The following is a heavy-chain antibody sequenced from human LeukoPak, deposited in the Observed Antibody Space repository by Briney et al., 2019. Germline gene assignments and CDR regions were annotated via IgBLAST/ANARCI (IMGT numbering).Heavy chain of an antibody. Sequence: SETLSLTCAVYGGSFSGYYWSWIRQPAGKGLEWIGRIHTSGSTNYNPSLESRVTMSVDTSKNQFSLKLSSVTAADTAVYYCARGKVVAGTPGQNSWDYWGQGTLVTVSS. CDR2: IHTSGST. J-gene: IGHJ4*02. V-gene: IGHV4-59*10. CDR3: ARGKVVAGTPGQNSWDY. CDR1: GGSFSGYY. D-gene: IGHD6-19*01.